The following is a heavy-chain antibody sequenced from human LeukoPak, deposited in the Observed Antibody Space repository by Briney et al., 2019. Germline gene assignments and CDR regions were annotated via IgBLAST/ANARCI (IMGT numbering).Heavy chain of an antibody. Sequence: GASVKVSCKASGYTFTSYYMHWVRQAPGQGLEWMGIINPSGGSTSYAQKFQGRVTMTRDTSTSTVYMELSSLRPEDTAVYYCAVVDYGEVIDYWGQGTLVTVSS. V-gene: IGHV1-46*01. CDR2: INPSGGST. CDR1: GYTFTSYY. D-gene: IGHD4-17*01. J-gene: IGHJ4*02. CDR3: AVVDYGEVIDY.